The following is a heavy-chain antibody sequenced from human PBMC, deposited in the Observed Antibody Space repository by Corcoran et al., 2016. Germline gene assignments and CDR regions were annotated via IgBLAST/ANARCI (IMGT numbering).Heavy chain of an antibody. J-gene: IGHJ4*02. CDR2: IIPIFGTA. CDR1: GGTFSSYA. Sequence: QVQLVQSGAEVKKPGSSVKVSCKASGGTFSSYAISWVRQAPGQGLEWMGGIIPIFGTANYAQKFQGRVTITADKSTSTAYMGLSSLRSEDTAVYYCARVLVSWSGYPTDFDYWGQGTLVTVSS. D-gene: IGHD3-3*01. CDR3: ARVLVSWSGYPTDFDY. V-gene: IGHV1-69*06.